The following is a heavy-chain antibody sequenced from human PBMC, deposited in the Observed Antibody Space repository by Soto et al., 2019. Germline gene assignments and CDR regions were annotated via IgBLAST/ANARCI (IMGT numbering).Heavy chain of an antibody. CDR2: ISASGDIT. Sequence: ETLSLTCTVSGGSISSSSYYWGWIRQPPGKGLEWVSGISASGDITYYADSVKGRFTISRDNSKNTLFLQLNSLRAEDTAVYYCAKSPRSGYEPPWEYWGQGTQVTVSS. CDR1: GGSISSSSYY. D-gene: IGHD5-12*01. CDR3: AKSPRSGYEPPWEY. V-gene: IGHV3-23*01. J-gene: IGHJ4*02.